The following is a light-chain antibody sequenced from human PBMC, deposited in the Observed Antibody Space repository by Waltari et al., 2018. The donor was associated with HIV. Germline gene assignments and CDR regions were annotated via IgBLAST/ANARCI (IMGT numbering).Light chain of an antibody. CDR3: QQYSGPPYT. CDR1: QSVLYSSNNKNY. V-gene: IGKV4-1*01. Sequence: DIVMTQSPDSLAVSLGERATINCQSSQSVLYSSNNKNYLAWYQQKPGQPPKLLIYWASTRESGVPDRVSGSGSGTDFTLTISSLQAEDVAVYYCQQYSGPPYTFGQGTKLEIK. J-gene: IGKJ2*01. CDR2: WAS.